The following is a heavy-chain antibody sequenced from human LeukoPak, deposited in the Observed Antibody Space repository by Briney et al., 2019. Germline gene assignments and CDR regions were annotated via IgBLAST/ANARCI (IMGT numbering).Heavy chain of an antibody. CDR3: ARDHGMDV. CDR2: IYYSGST. J-gene: IGHJ6*02. CDR1: GGSFSGYY. Sequence: SETLSLTCAVYGGSFSGYYWSWIRQPPGKGLEWIGSIYYSGSTYYNPSLKSRVTISVDTSKNQFSLKLSSVTAADTAVYYCARDHGMDVWGQGTTVTVSS. V-gene: IGHV4-34*01.